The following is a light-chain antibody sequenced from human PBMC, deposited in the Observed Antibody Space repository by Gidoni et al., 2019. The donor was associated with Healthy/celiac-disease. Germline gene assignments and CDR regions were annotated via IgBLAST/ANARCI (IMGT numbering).Light chain of an antibody. CDR3: QQSYSTPPYT. CDR1: QSISSY. V-gene: IGKV1-39*01. CDR2: AAS. Sequence: ITCRASQSISSYLNWYQQKPGKAPKLLINAASSLQSGVPSRFSGSGSGTDFTLTISSLQPEDFATYYCQQSYSTPPYTFGQGTKLEIK. J-gene: IGKJ2*01.